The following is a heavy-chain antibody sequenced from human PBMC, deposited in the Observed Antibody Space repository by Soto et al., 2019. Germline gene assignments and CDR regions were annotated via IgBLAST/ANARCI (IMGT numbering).Heavy chain of an antibody. CDR3: AGPVRYGDYDEVYYYGMDV. V-gene: IGHV3-30-3*01. CDR2: ISYDGSNK. J-gene: IGHJ6*02. Sequence: QVQLVESGGGVVQPGRSLRLSCAASGFTFSSYAMHWVRQAPGKGLEWVAVISYDGSNKYYADSVKGRFTISRDNSKNTLYLQMNSLRAEDTAVYYCAGPVRYGDYDEVYYYGMDVWGQGTTVTVSS. CDR1: GFTFSSYA. D-gene: IGHD4-17*01.